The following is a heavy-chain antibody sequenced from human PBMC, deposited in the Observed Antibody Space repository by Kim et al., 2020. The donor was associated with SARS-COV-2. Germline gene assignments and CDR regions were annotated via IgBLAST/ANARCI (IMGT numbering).Heavy chain of an antibody. J-gene: IGHJ6*02. CDR1: GLIFSNAW. CDR2: IKSRTGGGTT. CDR3: TTALRDYSYYYYNAVDV. V-gene: IGHV3-15*01. D-gene: IGHD4-17*01. Sequence: GGSLRLSCAASGLIFSNAWINWVRQAPGKGLEWVGRIKSRTGGGTTDYAAPVKGRFTISRDDSKNTLYLQMNSLKAEDAAVYYCTTALRDYSYYYYNAVDVWGQGTTVTVSS.